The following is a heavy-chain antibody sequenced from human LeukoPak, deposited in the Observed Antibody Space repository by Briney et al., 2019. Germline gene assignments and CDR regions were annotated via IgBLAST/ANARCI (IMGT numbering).Heavy chain of an antibody. CDR3: AKDSGMNKPFDN. D-gene: IGHD1/OR15-1a*01. J-gene: IGHJ4*02. CDR2: ISSSSAAT. Sequence: GGSLRLSCAASGFTFNTSAMSWVRQAPGQGLEWVSTISSSSAATYYADSVKGRFTISRENSKNTLYLQVNSPRDEDTAIYYCAKDSGMNKPFDNWGQGTLVTVSS. CDR1: GFTFNTSA. V-gene: IGHV3-23*01.